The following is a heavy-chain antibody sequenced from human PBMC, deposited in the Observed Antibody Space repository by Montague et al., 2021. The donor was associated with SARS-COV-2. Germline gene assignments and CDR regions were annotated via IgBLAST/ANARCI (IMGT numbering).Heavy chain of an antibody. J-gene: IGHJ4*02. CDR3: ARVSGCSNTNCYASSLFDS. CDR2: ISYSGST. V-gene: IGHV4-39*07. D-gene: IGHD2-2*01. Sequence: SETLSLTYTVSGGSIRSSSHFWGWFRQPPGQRLEWIGTISYSGSTYYSPSLKSRVIISADTSKNQFSLNLRSLTASDTAVYYCARVSGCSNTNCYASSLFDSWGQGTLVAVSS. CDR1: GGSIRSSSHF.